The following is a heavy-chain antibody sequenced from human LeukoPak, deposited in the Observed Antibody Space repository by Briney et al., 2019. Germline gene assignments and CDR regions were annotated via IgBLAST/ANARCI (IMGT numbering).Heavy chain of an antibody. CDR3: ATSVSYGSGVTNWFDP. CDR1: GGSVSSGSYC. Sequence: SETLSLTCTVSGGSVSSGSYCWSWIRQPPGKGLEWIGYIYYSGSTNYNPSLKSRVTISVDTSKNQFSLKLSSVTAADTAVYYCATSVSYGSGVTNWFDPWGQGTLVTVSS. V-gene: IGHV4-61*01. D-gene: IGHD3-10*01. CDR2: IYYSGST. J-gene: IGHJ5*02.